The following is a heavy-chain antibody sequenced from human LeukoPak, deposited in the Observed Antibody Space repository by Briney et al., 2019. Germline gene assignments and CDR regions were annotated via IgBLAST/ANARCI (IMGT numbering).Heavy chain of an antibody. Sequence: PGGSLRLSCAASGFTFSSYWMSWVRQAPGKGLEWVANIKQDGSEKYYVDSVKGRFTISRDNAKNSLYLQMNSLRAEDTAVYYCARDLSEAVAGTAGDWGQGTLVTVSS. D-gene: IGHD6-19*01. CDR2: IKQDGSEK. V-gene: IGHV3-7*01. CDR1: GFTFSSYW. J-gene: IGHJ4*02. CDR3: ARDLSEAVAGTAGD.